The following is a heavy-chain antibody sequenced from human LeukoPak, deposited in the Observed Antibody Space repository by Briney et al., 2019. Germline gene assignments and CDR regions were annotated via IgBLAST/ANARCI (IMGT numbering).Heavy chain of an antibody. V-gene: IGHV1-18*01. CDR3: ARDWYDIAARQDAFDI. J-gene: IGHJ3*02. Sequence: ASVKVSCKASGYTFTSYAMHWVRQAPGQRLEWMGWISAYNGNTNYAQKLQGRVTMTTDTSTSTAYMELRSLRSDDTAVYYCARDWYDIAARQDAFDIWGQGTMVTVSS. CDR2: ISAYNGNT. CDR1: GYTFTSYA. D-gene: IGHD6-6*01.